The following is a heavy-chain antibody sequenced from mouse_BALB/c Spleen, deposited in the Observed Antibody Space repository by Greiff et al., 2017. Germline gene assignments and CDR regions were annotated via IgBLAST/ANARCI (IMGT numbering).Heavy chain of an antibody. CDR2: ISDGGSYT. J-gene: IGHJ4*01. D-gene: IGHD2-3*01. Sequence: EVQLVESGGGLVKPGGSLKLSCAASGFTFSDYYMYWVRQTPEKRLEWVATISDGGSYTYYPDSVKGRFTISRDNAKNNLYLQMSSLKSEDTAMYYCAREIYDGYYEAMDYWGQGTSVTVSS. V-gene: IGHV5-4*02. CDR1: GFTFSDYY. CDR3: AREIYDGYYEAMDY.